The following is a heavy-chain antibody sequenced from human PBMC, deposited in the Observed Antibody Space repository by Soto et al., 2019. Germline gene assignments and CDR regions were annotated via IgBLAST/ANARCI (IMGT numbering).Heavy chain of an antibody. Sequence: EVQLVESGGDLVKPGGSLRVSCAASGFIFSNAWMNWVRQAPGKGLEWVGRIKSKTDGETTDYPAPVKGRFTISRDDSKDTLFLQMNSLKTEDTAVYYCTTDAAYIPGFHYWGQGTLVTVSS. CDR1: GFIFSNAW. V-gene: IGHV3-15*07. CDR2: IKSKTDGETT. CDR3: TTDAAYIPGFHY. J-gene: IGHJ4*02. D-gene: IGHD3-9*01.